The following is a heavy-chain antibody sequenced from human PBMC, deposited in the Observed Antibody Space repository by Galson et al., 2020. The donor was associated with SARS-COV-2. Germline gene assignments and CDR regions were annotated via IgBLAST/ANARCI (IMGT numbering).Heavy chain of an antibody. CDR2: VRPDGNEK. Sequence: GGSLRLSCAVSGFTINTYWMSWVRQAPGRGLEWVATVRPDGNEKSYVDSVKGRFTISRDYAKNSVYLQMNSLTAEDTGLYYCVRGYNAFWSGYFDAFDIWGQGTMVTVSS. CDR1: GFTINTYW. V-gene: IGHV3-7*03. J-gene: IGHJ3*02. CDR3: VRGYNAFWSGYFDAFDI. D-gene: IGHD3-3*01.